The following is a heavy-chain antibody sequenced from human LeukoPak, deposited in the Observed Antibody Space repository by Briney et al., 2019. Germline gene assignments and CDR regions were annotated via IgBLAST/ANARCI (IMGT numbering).Heavy chain of an antibody. CDR1: GYSFTSYW. V-gene: IGHV5-51*01. CDR2: IYPGDSDT. D-gene: IGHD3-3*01. J-gene: IGHJ4*02. CDR3: ARQNRDVLRFSESDF. Sequence: GESLKISCKGSGYSFTSYWIGWVRQMPGKGLEWMGIIYPGDSDTRYSPSFQGQVTISADKSISTAYLQWSSLKASDTAMYYCARQNRDVLRFSESDFWGQGTLVTVSS.